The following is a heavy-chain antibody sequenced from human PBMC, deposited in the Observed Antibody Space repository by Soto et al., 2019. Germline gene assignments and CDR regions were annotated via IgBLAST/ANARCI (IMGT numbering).Heavy chain of an antibody. CDR3: FRENYFSYHGMDV. V-gene: IGHV3-73*02. CDR1: GFAFIGST. Sequence: EVQLVESGGGLVLPGGSLKLSCAGSGFAFIGSTIHWVRQASGKGRGGVGRIRSKDNSYATAYAVSVKGRFFISRDDSKTTAYLQMNSLKIDDTAVYYCFRENYFSYHGMDVWGQGTTVTVSS. CDR2: IRSKDNSYAT. J-gene: IGHJ6*02.